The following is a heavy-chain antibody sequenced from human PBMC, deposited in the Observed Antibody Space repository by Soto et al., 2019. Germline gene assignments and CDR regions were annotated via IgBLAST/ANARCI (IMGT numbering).Heavy chain of an antibody. D-gene: IGHD6-6*01. CDR1: GGTFSSYA. J-gene: IGHJ6*02. Sequence: SVKVSCKASGGTFSSYAISWVRQAPGQGLEWMGGIIPIFGTANYAQKFQGRVTITADESTSTAYMELSSLRSEDTAVYYCARLATPPHYYYYGMDVWGQGTTVTVSS. CDR2: IIPIFGTA. CDR3: ARLATPPHYYYYGMDV. V-gene: IGHV1-69*13.